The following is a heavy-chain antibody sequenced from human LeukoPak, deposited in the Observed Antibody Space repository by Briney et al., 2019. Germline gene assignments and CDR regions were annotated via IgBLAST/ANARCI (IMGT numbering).Heavy chain of an antibody. CDR3: AKNHEHGRYAGFDF. J-gene: IGHJ3*01. D-gene: IGHD2-2*01. CDR2: ISGSGGST. V-gene: IGHV3-23*01. CDR1: GFTFSGFV. Sequence: GGSLRLSCAASGFTFSGFVISWVRQAPGRGPQWVADISGSGGSTYYADSVKGRFSVSRDNSKNMVYLELNSLRAEDTAVYYCAKNHEHGRYAGFDFWAEGALVAVSS.